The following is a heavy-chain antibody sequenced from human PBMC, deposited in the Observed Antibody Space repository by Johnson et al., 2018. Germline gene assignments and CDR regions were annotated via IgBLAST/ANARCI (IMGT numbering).Heavy chain of an antibody. J-gene: IGHJ6*02. D-gene: IGHD6-19*01. V-gene: IGHV3-23*01. CDR3: AKGYSSGWYYYYYYGMDV. CDR2: ISGSGGST. CDR1: GFTFSSYA. Sequence: VQLLESGGGLVQPGGSLRLSCAASGFTFSSYAMSWVRQAPGKGLEWVSAISGSGGSTYYADSVKGRFTISRDNSKNTLYLQMNSLRAEDTAVYYCAKGYSSGWYYYYYYGMDVWGQGTTVTVSS.